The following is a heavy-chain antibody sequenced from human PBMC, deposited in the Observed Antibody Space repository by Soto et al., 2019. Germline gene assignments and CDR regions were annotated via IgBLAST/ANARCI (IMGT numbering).Heavy chain of an antibody. CDR1: GGSISSYY. V-gene: IGHV4-59*01. Sequence: SETLSLTCTVSGGSISSYYWSWIRRPPGKGLEWIGYIYYSGSTNYNPSLKSRVTISVDTSKNQFSLKVSSVTAADTAVYYCAKTALGWLDPWGQGTPVTVSS. CDR2: IYYSGST. J-gene: IGHJ5*02. CDR3: AKTALGWLDP. D-gene: IGHD2-21*02.